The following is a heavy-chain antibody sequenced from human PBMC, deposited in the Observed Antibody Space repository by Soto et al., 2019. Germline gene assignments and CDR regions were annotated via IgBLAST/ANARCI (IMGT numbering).Heavy chain of an antibody. V-gene: IGHV3-30*18. CDR1: GFTFSSYG. CDR3: AKEYSSGWYDRPPYDY. J-gene: IGHJ4*02. Sequence: QVQLVESGGGVVQPGRSLRLSCAASGFTFSSYGMHWVRQAPGKGLEWVAVISYDGSNKYYADSVKGRFTISRDNSKNTLYLQINRLRAEDTAVYYCAKEYSSGWYDRPPYDYWGQGTLVTVSS. D-gene: IGHD6-19*01. CDR2: ISYDGSNK.